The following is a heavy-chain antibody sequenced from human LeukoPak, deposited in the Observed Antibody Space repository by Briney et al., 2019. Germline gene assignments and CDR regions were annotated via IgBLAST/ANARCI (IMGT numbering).Heavy chain of an antibody. CDR3: AREFWSGYEWGFGRGTSEYNWFDP. CDR1: GGTFSSYA. Sequence: GASVKVSCKASGGTFSSYAISWVRQAPGQGLEWMGGIIPIFGTANYAQRFQGRVTITADESTSTAYMELSGLRSEDTAVYYCAREFWSGYEWGFGRGTSEYNWFDPWGQGTLVTVSS. V-gene: IGHV1-69*01. J-gene: IGHJ5*02. D-gene: IGHD3-3*01. CDR2: IIPIFGTA.